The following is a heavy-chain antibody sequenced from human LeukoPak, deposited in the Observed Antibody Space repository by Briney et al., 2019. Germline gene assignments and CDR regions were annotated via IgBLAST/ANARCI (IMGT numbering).Heavy chain of an antibody. CDR1: GFTFSSYA. D-gene: IGHD3-10*01. V-gene: IGHV3-30*04. CDR3: ARDLLTETRLLWFGELKYGMDV. Sequence: PGGSLRLSCAASGFTFSSYAMHWVRQAPGKGLEWVAAISYDGSNKYYADSVKGRFTISRDNSKNTLYLQMNSLRAEDTAVYYCARDLLTETRLLWFGELKYGMDVWGKGTTVTVSS. CDR2: ISYDGSNK. J-gene: IGHJ6*04.